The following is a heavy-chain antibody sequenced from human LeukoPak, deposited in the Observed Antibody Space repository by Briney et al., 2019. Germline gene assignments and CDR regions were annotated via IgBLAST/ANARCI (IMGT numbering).Heavy chain of an antibody. CDR2: MNPNSGNT. D-gene: IGHD2-2*01. Sequence: ASVKVSCKASGYTFTSYDINWVRRATGQGLEWMGWMNPNSGNTGYAQKFQGRVTMTRNTSISTAYMELSSLRSEDTAMYYCVLGSNYFDYWGQGTLVTVSS. V-gene: IGHV1-8*01. J-gene: IGHJ4*02. CDR1: GYTFTSYD. CDR3: VLGSNYFDY.